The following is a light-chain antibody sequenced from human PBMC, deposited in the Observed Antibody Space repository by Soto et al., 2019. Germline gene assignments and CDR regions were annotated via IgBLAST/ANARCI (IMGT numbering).Light chain of an antibody. Sequence: ECVLTQSPGTLSLSPGERATLSCGASQSVSTYLAWYQQKPGQAPRLLIYDASNRATGIPARFSGSGSGTDFTLTISSLEPVDFAVYYCQQRRNWPLTFGGGTKADIK. CDR2: DAS. CDR1: QSVSTY. J-gene: IGKJ4*01. CDR3: QQRRNWPLT. V-gene: IGKV3-11*01.